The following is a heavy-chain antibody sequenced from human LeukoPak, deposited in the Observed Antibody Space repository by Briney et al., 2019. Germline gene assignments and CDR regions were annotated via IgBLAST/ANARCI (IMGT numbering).Heavy chain of an antibody. CDR3: ARVGGGSSSSWYYFDY. D-gene: IGHD6-6*01. J-gene: IGHJ4*02. Sequence: GGSLRLSCAASGFTFSSYSINWVRQAPGKGLEWVSYISSSSSTIYYADSVKGRFTISRDNAKNSLYLQMNSLRDEDTAVYYCARVGGGSSSSWYYFDYWGQGTLVTVSS. V-gene: IGHV3-48*02. CDR1: GFTFSSYS. CDR2: ISSSSSTI.